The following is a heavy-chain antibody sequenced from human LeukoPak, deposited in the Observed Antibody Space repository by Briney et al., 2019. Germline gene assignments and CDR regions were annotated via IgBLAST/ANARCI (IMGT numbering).Heavy chain of an antibody. J-gene: IGHJ6*03. V-gene: IGHV4-4*02. Sequence: SGTLSLTCAVSGGSIRSGNWWSWVRQPPGKGLEWIGEIFHSGSTNYNPSLKSRLTISLDESKSQFSLTLRSVTAADTAVYYCARPFSYSMDVWGEGTTVTVSS. CDR2: IFHSGST. CDR3: ARPFSYSMDV. CDR1: GGSIRSGNW.